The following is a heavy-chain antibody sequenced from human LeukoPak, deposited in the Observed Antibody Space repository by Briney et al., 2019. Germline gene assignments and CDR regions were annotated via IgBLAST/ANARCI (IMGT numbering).Heavy chain of an antibody. CDR1: GFTFSSNW. D-gene: IGHD5-24*01. CDR3: ARVRNGCYFDY. Sequence: GGSLRLSCAASGFTFSSNWMTWVRQAPGKGLEWVANIKEDGSDRYYVDSVKGRFTISRDNAKNSLYLQMNSLRAEDTAVYYCARVRNGCYFDYWGQGTLVTVSS. V-gene: IGHV3-7*05. J-gene: IGHJ4*02. CDR2: IKEDGSDR.